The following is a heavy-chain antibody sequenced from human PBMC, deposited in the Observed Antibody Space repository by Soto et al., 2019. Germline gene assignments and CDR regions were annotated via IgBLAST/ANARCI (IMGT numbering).Heavy chain of an antibody. CDR2: IYTSGST. J-gene: IGHJ4*02. CDR1: GGSISSYY. D-gene: IGHD3-22*01. Sequence: SETLSLTCTVSGGSISSYYWSWIRQPAGKGLEWIGRIYTSGSTNYNPSLKSRVTMSVDTSKNQFSLKLSSVTAADTAVYYCARDSTYYYDSSGYYDYWGQGTLVTVSS. CDR3: ARDSTYYYDSSGYYDY. V-gene: IGHV4-4*07.